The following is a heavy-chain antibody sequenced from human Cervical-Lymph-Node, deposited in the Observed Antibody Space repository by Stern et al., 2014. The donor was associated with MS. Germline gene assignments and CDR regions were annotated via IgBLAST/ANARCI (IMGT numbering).Heavy chain of an antibody. V-gene: IGHV4-31*03. Sequence: QVQLQESGPGLVKPSQTLSLTCTVSGGSISRGSSYWSWVRQRPGKGLEWIGYIYYSGSTHHNPSLMSRVTISVDTSKNQFSLKLNSVTAADTAVYYCARADSSGYSYGGGVLHSWGQGTLVTVSS. J-gene: IGHJ4*02. CDR1: GGSISRGSSY. CDR3: ARADSSGYSYGGGVLHS. D-gene: IGHD3-22*01. CDR2: IYYSGST.